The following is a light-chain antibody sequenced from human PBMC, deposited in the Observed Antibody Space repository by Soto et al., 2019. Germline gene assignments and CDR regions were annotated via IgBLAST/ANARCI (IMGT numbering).Light chain of an antibody. CDR3: QQYGSPPPWT. CDR2: DAS. CDR1: QSVTSSY. Sequence: EIVLTQSPGTLSLSPGERVTLSCRASQSVTSSYLAWYQQKPGQAPRLLIYDASSRATGIPDRFSGSGSGTDFTLTISRLEHEDFAVYYCQQYGSPPPWTFGQGTKVDIK. J-gene: IGKJ1*01. V-gene: IGKV3-20*01.